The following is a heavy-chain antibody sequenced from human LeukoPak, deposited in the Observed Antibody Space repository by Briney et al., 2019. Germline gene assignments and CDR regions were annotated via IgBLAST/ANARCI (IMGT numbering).Heavy chain of an antibody. CDR3: AREGREGYNYPALDF. J-gene: IGHJ4*02. V-gene: IGHV3-7*05. D-gene: IGHD5-24*01. Sequence: TGGSLRLSCAASGFNFGSYWMAWVRQAPGKGLEWVANMKHDGIEEYYVGSVKGRFTISRDNAKNSLYPQMNSLRAEDTAVYYCAREGREGYNYPALDFWGRGILVTVSS. CDR2: MKHDGIEE. CDR1: GFNFGSYW.